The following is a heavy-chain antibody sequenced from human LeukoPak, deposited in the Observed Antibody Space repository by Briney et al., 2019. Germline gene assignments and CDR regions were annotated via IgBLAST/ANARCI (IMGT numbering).Heavy chain of an antibody. J-gene: IGHJ4*02. CDR3: ARSDSSGCY. CDR1: GYTFTGYY. D-gene: IGHD6-19*01. CDR2: INPSSGGT. Sequence: ASVKVSCKASGYTFTGYYMHWVRQAPGQGLEWMGWINPSSGGTNYEQKFRGRVTMTRDTSISTAYMELSRLRSDDTAVYYCARSDSSGCYWGQGTLVTVSS. V-gene: IGHV1-2*02.